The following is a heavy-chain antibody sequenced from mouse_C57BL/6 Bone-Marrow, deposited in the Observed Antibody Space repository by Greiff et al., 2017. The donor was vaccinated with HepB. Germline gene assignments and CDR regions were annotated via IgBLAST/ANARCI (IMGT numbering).Heavy chain of an antibody. D-gene: IGHD1-1*01. CDR3: ARVVRESYFDY. CDR1: GYTFTDYE. V-gene: IGHV1-15*01. Sequence: QVQLQQSGAELVRPGASVTLSCKASGYTFTDYEMHWVKQTPVHGLEWIGAIDPETGGTAYNQKFKGKAILTADKSSSTAYMELRSLTSEDSAVYYCARVVRESYFDYWGQGTTLTVSS. J-gene: IGHJ2*01. CDR2: IDPETGGT.